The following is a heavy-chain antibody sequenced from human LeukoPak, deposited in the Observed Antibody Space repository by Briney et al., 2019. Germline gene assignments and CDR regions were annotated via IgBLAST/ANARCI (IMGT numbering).Heavy chain of an antibody. CDR3: ARRKPYRRNEGLNWFDP. CDR2: MNPNSGNT. CDR1: GYTFTSYD. J-gene: IGHJ5*02. V-gene: IGHV1-8*01. Sequence: GASVKVSCKASGYTFTSYDINWVRQATGQGLEWMGWMNPNSGNTGYAQKFQGRVTMTRNTSISTAYMELSSLRSEDTAVYYCARRKPYRRNEGLNWFDPWGQGTLVTVSS. D-gene: IGHD1-1*01.